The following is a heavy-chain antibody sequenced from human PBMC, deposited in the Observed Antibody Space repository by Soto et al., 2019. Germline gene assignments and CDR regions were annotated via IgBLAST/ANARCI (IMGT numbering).Heavy chain of an antibody. CDR2: IYFRGST. CDR3: ASHMVRAVPFGY. J-gene: IGHJ4*02. Sequence: HVQLQESGPGLAKPSETLSLTYTVSGGSISSYYWSWIRQPPGKGLEWIGYIYFRGSTNYNPSLKSRVTISVDSSKNPFSLKLSSVTAADTAVYYCASHMVRAVPFGYWGQGTLVTVSS. V-gene: IGHV4-59*08. D-gene: IGHD3-10*01. CDR1: GGSISSYY.